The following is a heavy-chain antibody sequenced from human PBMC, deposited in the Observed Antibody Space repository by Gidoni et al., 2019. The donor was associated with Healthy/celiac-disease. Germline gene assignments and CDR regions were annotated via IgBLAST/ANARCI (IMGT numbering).Heavy chain of an antibody. Sequence: EVQLVESGGGLVKPGGSLRLSCPASGFHFSSYSMNWVRQAPGKGLEWVSSISSSSSYIYYADSVKGRFTISRDNAKNSLYLQMNSLRAEDTAVYYCARDMNYYDSSATRGPNWFDPWGQGTLVTVSS. CDR1: GFHFSSYS. CDR3: ARDMNYYDSSATRGPNWFDP. D-gene: IGHD3-22*01. J-gene: IGHJ5*02. V-gene: IGHV3-21*01. CDR2: ISSSSSYI.